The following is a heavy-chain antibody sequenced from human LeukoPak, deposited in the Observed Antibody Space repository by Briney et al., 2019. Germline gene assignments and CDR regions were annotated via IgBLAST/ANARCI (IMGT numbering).Heavy chain of an antibody. CDR1: GFTFSNYA. V-gene: IGHV3-23*01. CDR2: ISTSGGGI. Sequence: GGSLRLSCAASGFTFSNYAMSWVRQAPGKGLEWVSGISTSGGGIYYADSVKGRFTISRDNSMNTLYLQMYSLRADDTAVYYCARDGFDFYDSSGYYYFDSWGQGALVTVSS. CDR3: ARDGFDFYDSSGYYYFDS. J-gene: IGHJ4*02. D-gene: IGHD3-22*01.